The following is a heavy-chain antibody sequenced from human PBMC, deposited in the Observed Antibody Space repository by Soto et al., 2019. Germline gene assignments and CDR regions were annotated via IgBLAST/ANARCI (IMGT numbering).Heavy chain of an antibody. V-gene: IGHV1-69*01. Sequence: QVQLVQSGAEVKTPGSSVEVSCKASGGIFSSFSITWVRQVPGNGLEWMGGIIPMTGTPNYAEKFQGRLALPGDDSTRTVYLLLSSMTAADTAVYFCAGGPVVPAVTSGFDPWGQGTVVIVSS. CDR2: IIPMTGTP. D-gene: IGHD2-2*01. J-gene: IGHJ5*02. CDR3: AGGPVVPAVTSGFDP. CDR1: GGIFSSFS.